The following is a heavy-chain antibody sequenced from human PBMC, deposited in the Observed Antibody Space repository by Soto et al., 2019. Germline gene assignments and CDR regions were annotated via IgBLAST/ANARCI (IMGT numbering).Heavy chain of an antibody. Sequence: QVQLVQSGAEVKKPGSSVKVSCKASGCTFSSYAISWVRQAPGQGLEWMGGIIPIFGTAHYAQKFQGRVTITADKSTSTAYMELSRLRSEEPAVYYGAREGVGANILDYCGQGTLVTVSS. CDR2: IIPIFGTA. CDR3: AREGVGANILDY. J-gene: IGHJ4*02. D-gene: IGHD1-26*01. CDR1: GCTFSSYA. V-gene: IGHV1-69*06.